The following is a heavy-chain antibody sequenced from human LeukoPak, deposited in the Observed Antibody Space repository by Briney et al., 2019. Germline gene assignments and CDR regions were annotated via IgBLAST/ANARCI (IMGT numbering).Heavy chain of an antibody. D-gene: IGHD4-17*01. Sequence: SETLSLTCTVSGVSIIGYYWNWIRQHPGKGLEWIGYIYYSGSTYYNPSLKSRVTISVDTSKNQFSLKLSSVTAADTAVYYCASLRRNGDYRTIDYWGQGTLVTVSS. V-gene: IGHV4-31*03. CDR2: IYYSGST. CDR1: GVSIIGYY. CDR3: ASLRRNGDYRTIDY. J-gene: IGHJ4*02.